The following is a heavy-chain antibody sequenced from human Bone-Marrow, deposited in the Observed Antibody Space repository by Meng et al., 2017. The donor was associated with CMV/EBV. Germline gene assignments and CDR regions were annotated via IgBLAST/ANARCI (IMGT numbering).Heavy chain of an antibody. J-gene: IGHJ4*02. D-gene: IGHD6-19*01. Sequence: ASVKVSCKASGYTFNGYYIHWVRQAPGQGLEWMGWINPNSDDTNYAQKFQGKGTMTRDTSISTAYMELTSLRPDDTAVYYCARDIPGSRYSSGWPLDYWGQGTLVTVSS. CDR1: GYTFNGYY. CDR3: ARDIPGSRYSSGWPLDY. CDR2: INPNSDDT. V-gene: IGHV1-2*02.